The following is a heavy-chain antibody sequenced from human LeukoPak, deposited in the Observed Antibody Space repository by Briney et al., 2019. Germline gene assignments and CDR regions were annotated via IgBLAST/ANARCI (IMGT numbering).Heavy chain of an antibody. Sequence: PSETLSLTCTVSGGSSSSYYWSWIRQPAGKGLEWIGRIYTSGSTNYNPSLKSRVTMSVDTSKNQFSLKLSSVTAADTAVYYCARVSCRYGDDCGMDVWGQGTTVTVSS. CDR2: IYTSGST. CDR3: ARVSCRYGDDCGMDV. V-gene: IGHV4-4*07. J-gene: IGHJ6*02. CDR1: GGSSSSYY. D-gene: IGHD4-17*01.